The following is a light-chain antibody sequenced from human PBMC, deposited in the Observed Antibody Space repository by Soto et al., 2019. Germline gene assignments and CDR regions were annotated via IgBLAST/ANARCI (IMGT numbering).Light chain of an antibody. Sequence: QSVLARPPSVSAAPGQRVTLSCPGSSSSIGNNYVSWYQHLPGTAPKLLIYETNKRPSGISDRFSGSKSGTSATLGITGLQTGDEADYYCGTWDSSLSADVFGTGTKVTVL. CDR1: SSSIGNNY. CDR2: ETN. J-gene: IGLJ1*01. V-gene: IGLV1-51*02. CDR3: GTWDSSLSADV.